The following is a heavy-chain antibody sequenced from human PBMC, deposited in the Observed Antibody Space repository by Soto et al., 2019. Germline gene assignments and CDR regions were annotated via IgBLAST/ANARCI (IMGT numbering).Heavy chain of an antibody. CDR2: ISSNGGST. J-gene: IGHJ4*02. V-gene: IGHV3-64*01. CDR3: ARNGDSCYYFDY. D-gene: IGHD3-22*01. Sequence: EVQLVESGGGLVQPGGSLRLSCAASGFTFSSYAMHWVRQAPGKGLEYVSAISSNGGSTYYANSVKGRFTISRDNSKNTLYLQMGSLRAEDMAVYYCARNGDSCYYFDYWGQGTLVTVSS. CDR1: GFTFSSYA.